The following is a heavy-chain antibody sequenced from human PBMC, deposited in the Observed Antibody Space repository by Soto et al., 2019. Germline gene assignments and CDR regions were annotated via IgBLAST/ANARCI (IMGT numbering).Heavy chain of an antibody. V-gene: IGHV3-23*01. D-gene: IGHD2-8*01. CDR2: LNENGANT. CDR1: GFTFSSRP. J-gene: IGHJ4*02. CDR3: VSRVSAHFDY. Sequence: GGSLRLSCAASGFTFSSRPITWVRQAPGKGLEWVSTLNENGANTHYADSVKGRFTISRDNSRNTLDLEMNSLRAEDTALYYCVSRVSAHFDYFGQGTLVPLSP.